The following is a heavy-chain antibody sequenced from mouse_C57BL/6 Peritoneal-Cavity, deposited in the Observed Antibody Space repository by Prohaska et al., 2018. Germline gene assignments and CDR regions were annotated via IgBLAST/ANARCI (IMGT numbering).Heavy chain of an antibody. Sequence: GKGLEWLGVIWSGGSTDYNAAFISRLSISKDNSKSQVFFKMNSLQADDTAIYYCARGGVANYYFDYWGQGTTLTFSS. V-gene: IGHV2-2*01. CDR3: ARGGVANYYFDY. D-gene: IGHD1-1*01. CDR2: IWSGGST. J-gene: IGHJ2*01.